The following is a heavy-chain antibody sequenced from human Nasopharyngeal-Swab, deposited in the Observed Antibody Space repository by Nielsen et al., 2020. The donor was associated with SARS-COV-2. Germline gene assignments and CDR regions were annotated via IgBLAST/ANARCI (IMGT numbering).Heavy chain of an antibody. D-gene: IGHD1-26*01. CDR2: IDEYGGII. Sequence: GGSLRLSCAGSGFIFSNYWMHWVRQAPGKGLMWVSRIDEYGGIIDYADSVKGRFTISRDNAKNTLYLQMNSLRGEDTAVYYCAKDVGRRDVWGQGTTVIVSS. V-gene: IGHV3-74*01. CDR1: GFIFSNYW. J-gene: IGHJ3*01. CDR3: AKDVGRRDV.